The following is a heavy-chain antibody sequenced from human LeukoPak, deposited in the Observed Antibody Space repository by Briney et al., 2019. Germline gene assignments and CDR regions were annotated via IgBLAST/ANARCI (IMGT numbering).Heavy chain of an antibody. CDR2: IIPIFGTA. D-gene: IGHD2-21*02. CDR3: ASSNLAYCGGDCYSAFDY. Sequence: SSVKVSCKASGGTFSSYAISWVRQAPGQGLEWMGRIIPIFGTANYAQKFQCRVTITTDESTSTAYVELSSLRSEDTAVYYCASSNLAYCGGDCYSAFDYGGKGTLVTVSS. V-gene: IGHV1-69*05. J-gene: IGHJ4*02. CDR1: GGTFSSYA.